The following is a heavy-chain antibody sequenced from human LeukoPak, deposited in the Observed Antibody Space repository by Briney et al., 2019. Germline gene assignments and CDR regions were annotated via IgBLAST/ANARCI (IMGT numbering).Heavy chain of an antibody. CDR1: GGSFSGYH. V-gene: IGHV4-34*01. CDR2: IIHSRRT. Sequence: SETLSLTCVVYGGSFSGYHWCSIRPPPPKGLGWIGDIIHSRRTNNKPPLKSRVTVAVATPKNQFTTKGSCVSAAYTAMYCSGRGNYDYYDHWGQGTLVTVSS. D-gene: IGHD1-7*01. J-gene: IGHJ4*02. CDR3: GRGNYDYYDH.